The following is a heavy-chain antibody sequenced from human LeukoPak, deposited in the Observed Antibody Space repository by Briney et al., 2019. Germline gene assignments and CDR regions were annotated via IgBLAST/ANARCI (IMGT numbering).Heavy chain of an antibody. Sequence: SETLSLTCTVSNGSISSSAYYWGWVRQSPGKGLQWIGSVYFSGITYYNESLKSRLTISVDKSNNQFSLKVRSVTAADTAVYYCAREMEDKSFSFGELRKNYYYYMDVWGKGTTVTVSS. D-gene: IGHD3-10*01. CDR1: NGSISSSAYY. J-gene: IGHJ6*03. CDR3: AREMEDKSFSFGELRKNYYYYMDV. CDR2: VYFSGIT. V-gene: IGHV4-39*07.